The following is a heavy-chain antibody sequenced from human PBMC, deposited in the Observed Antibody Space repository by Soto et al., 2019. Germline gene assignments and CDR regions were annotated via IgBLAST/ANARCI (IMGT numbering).Heavy chain of an antibody. J-gene: IGHJ6*02. CDR3: AKAIAVAGKGGYYYYGMDV. V-gene: IGHV4-4*02. D-gene: IGHD6-19*01. Sequence: SETLSLTCAVSGGYITSANWWSWVRQPPGKGLEWIGKIHDSGSTNNNPSLKSRVTISVDKSKNQVSLRLTSVTAADTAVYYCAKAIAVAGKGGYYYYGMDVWGQGTTVTV. CDR2: IHDSGST. CDR1: GGYITSANW.